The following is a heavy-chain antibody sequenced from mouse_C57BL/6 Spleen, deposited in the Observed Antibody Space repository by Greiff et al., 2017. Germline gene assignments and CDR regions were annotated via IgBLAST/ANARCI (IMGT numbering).Heavy chain of an antibody. CDR2: INPNNGGT. D-gene: IGHD2-5*01. Sequence: VQLKQSGPELVKPGASVKMSCKASGYTFTDYNMHWVKQSHGKSLEWIGYINPNNGGTSYNQKFKGKATLTVNKSSSTAYMELRSLTSEDSAVYYCARGVAYYSNFDYWGQGTTLTVSS. CDR3: ARGVAYYSNFDY. J-gene: IGHJ2*01. CDR1: GYTFTDYN. V-gene: IGHV1-22*01.